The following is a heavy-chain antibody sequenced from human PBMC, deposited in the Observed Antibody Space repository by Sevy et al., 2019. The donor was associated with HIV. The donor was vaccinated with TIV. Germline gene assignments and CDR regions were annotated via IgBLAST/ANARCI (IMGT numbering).Heavy chain of an antibody. CDR2: LIGGGSRT. V-gene: IGHV3-23*01. D-gene: IGHD2-21*01. CDR1: GFPFSNFA. J-gene: IGHJ6*02. CDR3: VKPRVQSGLCGGGANYGMDV. Sequence: GGSLRLSCAASGFPFSNFAMSWVRQAPGKGLEWVSTLIGGGSRTYYADSVTGRFIISRDNSRNTLYLQMNSLRAEDMVIYYCVKPRVQSGLCGGGANYGMDVCGRGTTVTVSS.